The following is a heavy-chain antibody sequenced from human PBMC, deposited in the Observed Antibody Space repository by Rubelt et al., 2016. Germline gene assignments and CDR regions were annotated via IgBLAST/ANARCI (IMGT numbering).Heavy chain of an antibody. CDR3: AVPPTSQYPTFNY. CDR1: GFTFSSYG. Sequence: QVQPVESGGGVVQPGRSLRLSCAASGFTFSSYGMHWVRQAPGKGLEWVAAISSDGRKRYSADSVKGRFTISRDNRKKTLFLQMNGLRPADTAVYYCAVPPTSQYPTFNYWGQGTPVTVSS. CDR2: ISSDGRKR. D-gene: IGHD1-26*01. V-gene: IGHV3-30*03. J-gene: IGHJ4*02.